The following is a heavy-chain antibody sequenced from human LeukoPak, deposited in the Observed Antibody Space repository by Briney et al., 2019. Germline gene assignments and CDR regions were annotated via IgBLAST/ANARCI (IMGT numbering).Heavy chain of an antibody. CDR3: AKDLSAAGGTTNWGGFYYYYYYGMDV. CDR1: GFTFSSYG. D-gene: IGHD6-13*01. Sequence: GRSLRLSCAASGFTFSSYGMLWVRQAPGKGLEWVAVISYDGSNKYYADSVKGRFTISRDNSKNTLYLQMNSLRAEDTAVYYCAKDLSAAGGTTNWGGFYYYYYYGMDVWGQGTTVTVSS. J-gene: IGHJ6*02. V-gene: IGHV3-30*18. CDR2: ISYDGSNK.